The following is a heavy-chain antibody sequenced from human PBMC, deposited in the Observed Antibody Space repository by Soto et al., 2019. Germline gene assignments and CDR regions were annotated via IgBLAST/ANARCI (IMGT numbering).Heavy chain of an antibody. CDR1: GSGFTFNNYY. CDR3: ANYVQRGMDV. CDR2: ISASGGTT. D-gene: IGHD3-10*02. Sequence: GGSLRLSCAASGSGFTFNNYYMSWFRQAPGKGLEWVSAISASGGTTYYAESVKDRFTVSRDNSKDTLYLQMNSLRAEDTAIYYCANYVQRGMDVWGQGTTVTVSS. V-gene: IGHV3-23*01. J-gene: IGHJ6*02.